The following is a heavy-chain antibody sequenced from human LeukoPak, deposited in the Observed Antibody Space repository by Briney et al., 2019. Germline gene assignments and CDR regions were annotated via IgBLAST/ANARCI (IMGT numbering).Heavy chain of an antibody. Sequence: ASVKVSCKASGGTFSSYAISWVRQAPGQWLEWMGGIIPIFGTANYAQKFQGRVTITADESTSTAYMELSSLRSEDTAVYYCARDLVVGEPHFDPGSYLDYWGRGTLVTVSS. CDR1: GGTFSSYA. CDR2: IIPIFGTA. D-gene: IGHD2-8*02. V-gene: IGHV1-69*13. J-gene: IGHJ4*02. CDR3: ARDLVVGEPHFDPGSYLDY.